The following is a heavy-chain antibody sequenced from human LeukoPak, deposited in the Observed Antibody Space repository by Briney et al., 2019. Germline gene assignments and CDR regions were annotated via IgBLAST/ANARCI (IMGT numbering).Heavy chain of an antibody. CDR1: GYTFTSYY. D-gene: IGHD3-3*01. V-gene: IGHV1-46*01. CDR3: ARDQEEAITIFGVVITRYERGFDP. Sequence: ASVKVSCKVSGYTFTSYYMHWVRQAPGQGLEWMGIINPSGGSTSYAQKFQGRVTMTRDTSTSTVYMELSSLRSEDTAVYYCARDQEEAITIFGVVITRYERGFDPWGQGTLVTVSS. CDR2: INPSGGST. J-gene: IGHJ5*02.